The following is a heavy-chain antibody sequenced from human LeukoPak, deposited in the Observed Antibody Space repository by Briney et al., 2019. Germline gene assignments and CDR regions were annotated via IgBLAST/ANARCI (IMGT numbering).Heavy chain of an antibody. CDR2: IYYSGST. Sequence: PSETLSLTCAVSGGSISSGGYSWRWIRQPPGKGLEWIGYIYYSGSTYYNPSLKSRVTISVDTSKNQFSLKLSSVTAADTAVYYCASDYGDYIFGYGGQGTLVTVSA. V-gene: IGHV4-30-4*07. D-gene: IGHD4-17*01. CDR3: ASDYGDYIFGY. CDR1: GGSISSGGYS. J-gene: IGHJ4*02.